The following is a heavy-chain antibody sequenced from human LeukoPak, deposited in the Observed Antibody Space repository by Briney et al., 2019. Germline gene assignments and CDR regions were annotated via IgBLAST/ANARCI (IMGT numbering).Heavy chain of an antibody. D-gene: IGHD2-8*01. CDR1: GGSISSYY. Sequence: SETLSLTCTVSGGSISSYYWSWIRQPPGKGLEWIGYIYYSGSTNYNPSLKSRVTISVDTSKNQFSLKLSSVTAADTAVYYCARQRMGHFDYWGQETLVTVSS. CDR3: ARQRMGHFDY. CDR2: IYYSGST. V-gene: IGHV4-59*01. J-gene: IGHJ4*02.